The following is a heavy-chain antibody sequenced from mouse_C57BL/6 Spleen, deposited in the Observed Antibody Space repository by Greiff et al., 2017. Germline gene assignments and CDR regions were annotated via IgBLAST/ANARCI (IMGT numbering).Heavy chain of an antibody. J-gene: IGHJ1*03. V-gene: IGHV1-82*01. Sequence: VQGVESGPELVKPGASVKISCKASGYAFSSSWMNWVKQRPGKGLEWIGRIYPGDGDTNYNGKFKGKATLTADKSSSTAYMQLSSLTSEDSAVYVCANYYGSSYGYFDVWGTGTTVTVSS. CDR2: IYPGDGDT. D-gene: IGHD1-1*01. CDR1: GYAFSSSW. CDR3: ANYYGSSYGYFDV.